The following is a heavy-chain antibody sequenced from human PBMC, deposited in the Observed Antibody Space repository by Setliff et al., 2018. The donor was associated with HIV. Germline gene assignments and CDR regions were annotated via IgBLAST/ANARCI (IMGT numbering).Heavy chain of an antibody. Sequence: SSETLSLTCAVYGGSFSGYYWSWIRQPPGKGLEWIGEINHSGSTNYNPSLKSRVTTSVDTSKNQLSLKLSSVTAADTAVYYCARNPAIPFYDSSGYYYRYYYYYMDVWGKGTTVTVSS. CDR1: GGSFSGYY. V-gene: IGHV4-34*01. CDR3: ARNPAIPFYDSSGYYYRYYYYYMDV. CDR2: INHSGST. D-gene: IGHD3-22*01. J-gene: IGHJ6*03.